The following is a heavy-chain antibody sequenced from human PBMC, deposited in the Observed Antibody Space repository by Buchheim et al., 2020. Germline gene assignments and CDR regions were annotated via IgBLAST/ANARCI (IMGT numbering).Heavy chain of an antibody. CDR3: AKSSGGYSYGPFDY. D-gene: IGHD5-18*01. CDR1: GFPFSSYG. V-gene: IGHV3-23*01. J-gene: IGHJ4*02. Sequence: EVQLLESGGGLVQPGGSLRLSCAASGFPFSSYGMSWVRQAPGKGLEWVSATSYSGGSIYYADSVKGRVPISRDPSKNTLYLKMNSLRSEDTAVYYCAKSSGGYSYGPFDYWGQG. CDR2: TSYSGGSI.